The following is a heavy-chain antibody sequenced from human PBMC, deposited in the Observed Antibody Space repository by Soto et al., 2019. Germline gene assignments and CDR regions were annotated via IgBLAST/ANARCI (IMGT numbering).Heavy chain of an antibody. CDR1: GYAFTGYY. J-gene: IGHJ6*02. CDR2: IFPKSGGT. D-gene: IGHD3-16*01. Sequence: QEQLMQSGAEVKKPGASVKVSCKSSGYAFTGYYLHWVRQAPGQGPEWMGWIFPKSGGTKSAQKFQGRVTMNMDTSISTSYMELKRLRSDDTAVYFCAREGMYHYETKDYYPSTYGLDVWGQGTTVTVSS. CDR3: AREGMYHYETKDYYPSTYGLDV. V-gene: IGHV1-2*02.